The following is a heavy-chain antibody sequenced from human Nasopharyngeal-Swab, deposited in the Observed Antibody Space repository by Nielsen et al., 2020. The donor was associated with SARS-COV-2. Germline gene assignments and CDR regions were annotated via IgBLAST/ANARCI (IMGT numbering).Heavy chain of an antibody. CDR3: ASKTTVVAEPFDC. Sequence: GESLKISCAASGFTFSSYGMHWVRQAPGKGLEWVAFIRYDGSNKYYADSVKGRFTISRDNSKNTLFLQMNSLIPEDTAVYYCASKTTVVAEPFDCLGQGTLVTVSS. D-gene: IGHD4-23*01. V-gene: IGHV3-30*02. J-gene: IGHJ4*02. CDR2: IRYDGSNK. CDR1: GFTFSSYG.